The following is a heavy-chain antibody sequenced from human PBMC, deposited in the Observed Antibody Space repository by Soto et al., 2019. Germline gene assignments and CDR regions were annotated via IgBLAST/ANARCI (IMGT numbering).Heavy chain of an antibody. CDR2: INHSGST. CDR1: GGSFSGYY. Sequence: XASLSLTCAVYGGSFSGYYLSWIRQPPGKGLEWIGEINHSGSTNYNPSLKSRVTISVDTSKNQFSLKLSSVTAADTAVYYCASSYYDSSGYFNWFDPWGQGTLVTVSS. D-gene: IGHD3-22*01. CDR3: ASSYYDSSGYFNWFDP. J-gene: IGHJ5*02. V-gene: IGHV4-34*01.